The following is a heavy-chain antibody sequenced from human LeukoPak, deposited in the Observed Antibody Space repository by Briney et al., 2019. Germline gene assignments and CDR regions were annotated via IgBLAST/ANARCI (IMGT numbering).Heavy chain of an antibody. CDR3: ARQPGYSGYDRSHYYYYGMDV. CDR2: IYYSGSN. V-gene: IGHV4-59*08. D-gene: IGHD5-12*01. CDR1: GGSISSYY. J-gene: IGHJ6*02. Sequence: SETLSLTWTVSGGSISSYYCSWIRQPPGKGLEWIGYIYYSGSNNYNPSLKSRVTISVDTSKNQFSLKLSSVTAADTAVYYCARQPGYSGYDRSHYYYYGMDVWGQGTTVTVSS.